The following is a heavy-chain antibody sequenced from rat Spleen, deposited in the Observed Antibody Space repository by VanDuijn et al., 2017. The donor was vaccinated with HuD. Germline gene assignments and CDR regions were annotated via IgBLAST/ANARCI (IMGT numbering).Heavy chain of an antibody. CDR3: ARQGYLRDWYFDL. CDR1: GFTFSDFY. CDR2: ISYDSIST. Sequence: EVQLVESDGGLVQPGRPLKLSCATSGFTFSDFYMAWVRQAPTKGLEWVATISYDSISTYYRDSVKGRFTISRDNAKNTLYLEMDSLRSEDTATYYCARQGYLRDWYFDLWGPGTMVTVSS. D-gene: IGHD1-12*03. J-gene: IGHJ1*01. V-gene: IGHV5-29*01.